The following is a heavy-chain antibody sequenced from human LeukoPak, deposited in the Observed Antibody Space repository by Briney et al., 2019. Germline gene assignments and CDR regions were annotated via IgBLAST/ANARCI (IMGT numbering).Heavy chain of an antibody. CDR2: IKQDGSEK. CDR1: GSTFSSYW. Sequence: GGSLRLSCAASGSTFSSYWMSWVRQAPGKGLEWVANIKQDGSEKYYVDSVKGRFTISRDNAKNSLYLQMNSLRAEDTAVYYCARDPQKRDGYNLRDYWGQGTLVTVSS. J-gene: IGHJ4*02. V-gene: IGHV3-7*01. D-gene: IGHD5-24*01. CDR3: ARDPQKRDGYNLRDY.